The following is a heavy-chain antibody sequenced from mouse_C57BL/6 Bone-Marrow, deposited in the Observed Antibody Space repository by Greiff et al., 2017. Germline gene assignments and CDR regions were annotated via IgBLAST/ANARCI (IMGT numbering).Heavy chain of an antibody. D-gene: IGHD2-3*01. Sequence: VQLKESGAELARPGASVKLSCKASGYTFTSYGISWVKQRTGQGLEWIGEIYPRSGNTYYNEKFKGKATLTADKSSSTAYMELRSLTSEDSAVYFCARSDGYRFAYWGQGTLVTVSA. CDR2: IYPRSGNT. CDR3: ARSDGYRFAY. J-gene: IGHJ3*01. CDR1: GYTFTSYG. V-gene: IGHV1-81*01.